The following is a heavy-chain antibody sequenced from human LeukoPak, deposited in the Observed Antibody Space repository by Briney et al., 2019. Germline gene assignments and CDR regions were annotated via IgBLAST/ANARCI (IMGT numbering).Heavy chain of an antibody. V-gene: IGHV3-30*18. CDR3: AKPIGYCSGGSCYSFDY. D-gene: IGHD2-15*01. CDR2: ISYDGSNK. Sequence: GRSPRLSCAASGFTFSNYAMHWVRQAPGKGLEWVAVISYDGSNKYYADSVKGRFTISRDNSKNTLYLQMNSLRAEDTAVYYCAKPIGYCSGGSCYSFDYWGQGTLVTVSS. J-gene: IGHJ4*02. CDR1: GFTFSNYA.